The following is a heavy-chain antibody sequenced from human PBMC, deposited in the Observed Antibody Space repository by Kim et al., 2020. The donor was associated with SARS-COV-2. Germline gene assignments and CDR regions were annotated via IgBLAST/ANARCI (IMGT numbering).Heavy chain of an antibody. CDR3: ARGDRRFDFDF. V-gene: IGHV3-30*03. CDR1: GFTFSSYA. CDR2: ITTDGSNK. J-gene: IGHJ4*02. D-gene: IGHD3-10*01. Sequence: GGSLRLSCAASGFTFSSYAMHWVCQAPGKGLEWVASITTDGSNKYYADSVKGRFTISRDNFNTTLYLQMNSLRAEDTAVYYCARGDRRFDFDFWGQGTLVTVSS.